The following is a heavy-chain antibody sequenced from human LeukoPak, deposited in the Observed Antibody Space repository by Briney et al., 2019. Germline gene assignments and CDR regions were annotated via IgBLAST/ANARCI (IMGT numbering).Heavy chain of an antibody. D-gene: IGHD4-17*01. CDR2: IYYSGST. CDR3: ARASTSAYGDYGY. J-gene: IGHJ4*02. Sequence: PSETLSLTCTVSGGSISSGGYYWSWIRQHPGKGLEWIGYIYYSGSTYYNPSLKSRVTIPVDTSKNQFSLKLSSVTAADTAVYYCARASTSAYGDYGYWGQGTLVTVSS. V-gene: IGHV4-31*03. CDR1: GGSISSGGYY.